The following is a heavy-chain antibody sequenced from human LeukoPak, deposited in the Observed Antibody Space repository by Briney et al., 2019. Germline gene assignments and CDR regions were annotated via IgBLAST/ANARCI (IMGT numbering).Heavy chain of an antibody. CDR3: ARGPSLLGVVVVALDV. V-gene: IGHV3-30-3*01. Sequence: PGGSLRLSCAASGFIFSSYEMNWVRQAPGKGLEWVALISYDGSKKYQVDSVKGRFTISRDNSKNTLYLQMNSLRAEDTAVYYCARGPSLLGVVVVALDVWGQGTTVTVSS. CDR2: ISYDGSKK. J-gene: IGHJ6*02. CDR1: GFIFSSYE. D-gene: IGHD2-15*01.